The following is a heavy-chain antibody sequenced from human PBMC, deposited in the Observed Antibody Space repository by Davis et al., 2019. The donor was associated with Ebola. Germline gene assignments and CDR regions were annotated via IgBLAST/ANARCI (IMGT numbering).Heavy chain of an antibody. CDR3: ARRVSVYYYGMDV. Sequence: GESLKISCAASGFTFSDYYMSWIRQAPGKGLEWVSYISSSGSTIYYADSVKGRFTISRDNAKNSLYLQMNSLRAEDTAVYYCARRVSVYYYGMDVWGQGTTVTVSS. CDR1: GFTFSDYY. D-gene: IGHD5/OR15-5a*01. CDR2: ISSSGSTI. J-gene: IGHJ6*02. V-gene: IGHV3-11*04.